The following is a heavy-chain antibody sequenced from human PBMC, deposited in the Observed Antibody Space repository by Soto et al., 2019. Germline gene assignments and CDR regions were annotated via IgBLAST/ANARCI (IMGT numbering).Heavy chain of an antibody. J-gene: IGHJ6*02. D-gene: IGHD6-6*01. V-gene: IGHV3-23*01. CDR2: ISGSGGST. CDR3: AKGGAAPNHYYYYYGMDV. Sequence: GGSLRLSCAASGFTFSSYAMSWVRQAPGKGLEWVSAISGSGGSTYYADSVKGRFTISRDNSKNTLYLQMNSLRAEDTAVYYCAKGGAAPNHYYYYYGMDVWGQGTTVTVSS. CDR1: GFTFSSYA.